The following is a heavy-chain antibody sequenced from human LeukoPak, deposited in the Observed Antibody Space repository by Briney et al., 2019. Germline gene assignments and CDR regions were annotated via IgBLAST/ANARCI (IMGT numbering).Heavy chain of an antibody. CDR1: GFTFSNSA. CDR2: LSGSGITT. D-gene: IGHD3-22*01. CDR3: ARSRGYYDSSGYYWGTYYFDY. J-gene: IGHJ4*02. V-gene: IGHV3-23*01. Sequence: PGGSLRLSCAASGFTFSNSAMSWVRQAPGKGLEWVSTLSGSGITTYYADSVKGRFTISRDNSKNTLYLQMNSLRAEDTAVYYCARSRGYYDSSGYYWGTYYFDYWGQGTLVTVSS.